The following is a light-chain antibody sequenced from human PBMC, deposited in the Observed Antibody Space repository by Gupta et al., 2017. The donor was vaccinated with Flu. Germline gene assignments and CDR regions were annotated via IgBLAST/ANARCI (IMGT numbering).Light chain of an antibody. J-gene: IGLJ2*01. CDR2: EVC. V-gene: IGLV2-14*01. CDR1: SSDVGGYDY. CDR3: SSFATTTLI. Sequence: QSALTQPASVSGSPGQAITISCTGTSSDVGGYDYVSWYQHHPGKAPKLLIYEVCDRPSGISPRFSGSKSGTTASLTISGLQAEDEAYYYCSSFATTTLIFGGGTRLTVL.